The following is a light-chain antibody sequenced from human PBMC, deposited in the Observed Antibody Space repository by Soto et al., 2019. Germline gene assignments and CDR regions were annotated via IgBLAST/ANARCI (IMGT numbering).Light chain of an antibody. CDR2: YDS. Sequence: SCELTQPPSVSVAPGKTARITCGGNKIGSKSVHWYQQKPGQAPVLVIYYDSDRPSGIPERFSGSNSGNTATLTINTVEAGDEVDYYCQVWHSSSDHLVVFGGGTKLTVL. CDR3: QVWHSSSDHLVV. J-gene: IGLJ2*01. V-gene: IGLV3-21*04. CDR1: KIGSKS.